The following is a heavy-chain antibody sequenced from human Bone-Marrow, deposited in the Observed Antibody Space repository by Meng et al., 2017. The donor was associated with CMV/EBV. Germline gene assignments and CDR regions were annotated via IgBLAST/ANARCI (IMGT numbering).Heavy chain of an antibody. CDR3: ARGPEGRGYFDWSGRFDP. V-gene: IGHV4-39*07. J-gene: IGHJ5*02. D-gene: IGHD3-9*01. CDR1: GDSISSSIYY. CDR2: IHYSGTT. Sequence: SEPLSLTCTVSGDSISSSIYYWGWIRQPPGKGLEWIASIHYSGTTYYNPSLKSRVTISVDTSKNQFSLKVTSVTAADTAVYYCARGPEGRGYFDWSGRFDPWGQGTLVTVSS.